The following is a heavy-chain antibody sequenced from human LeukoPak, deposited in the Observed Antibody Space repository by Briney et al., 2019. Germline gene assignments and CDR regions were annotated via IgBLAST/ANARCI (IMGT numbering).Heavy chain of an antibody. J-gene: IGHJ4*02. CDR3: ARGVSHRNFDWLFY. Sequence: PSETLSLTCAVYGGSFRGYYWSWIRQPPGKGLEWIGEINDSGSTHYNTSLNSRVTISVDTSKNQVNLKLSSVTAADTAIYYCARGVSHRNFDWLFYWGQGTLVTVSS. D-gene: IGHD3-9*01. CDR2: INDSGST. CDR1: GGSFRGYY. V-gene: IGHV4-34*01.